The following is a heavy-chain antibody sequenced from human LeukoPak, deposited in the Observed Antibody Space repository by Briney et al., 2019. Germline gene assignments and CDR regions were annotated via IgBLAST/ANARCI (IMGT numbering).Heavy chain of an antibody. CDR1: GFNFNVYA. CDR2: TSYDGSKI. J-gene: IGHJ1*01. V-gene: IGHV3-30*04. CDR3: ARGKMRTLALAEYLQD. Sequence: GRSLRLSCEASGFNFNVYAMHWVRQAPGKGLEWVAATSYDGSKIYYSDSVQGRFTISRDNFKNTLYLQMNSLTTDDTAVYYCARGKMRTLALAEYLQDWGQGTLVTVSS.